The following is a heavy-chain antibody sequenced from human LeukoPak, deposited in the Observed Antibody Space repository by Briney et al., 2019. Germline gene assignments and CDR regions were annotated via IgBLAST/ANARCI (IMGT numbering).Heavy chain of an antibody. D-gene: IGHD6-6*01. J-gene: IGHJ4*02. V-gene: IGHV3-30*02. CDR3: AKDLESIAARPVDY. CDR2: IRYDGSNK. CDR1: GFTFSSFG. Sequence: QPGGSLRLSCAASGFTFSSFGMHWVRQAPGKGLEWVAFIRYDGSNKYYADSVKGRFTISRDNSKNTLYLQMNSLRAEDTAVYYCAKDLESIAARPVDYWGQGTLVTVSS.